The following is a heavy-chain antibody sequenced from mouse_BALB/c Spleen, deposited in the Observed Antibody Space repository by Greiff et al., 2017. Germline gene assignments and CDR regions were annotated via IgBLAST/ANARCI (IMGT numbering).Heavy chain of an antibody. Sequence: VQLQQPGAELVRPGASVKLSCTASGYTFTSYWMNWVKQRPEQSLEWIGSIDPYDSETHYTHKFKDKAILTVDKNTSTAYMQHSSLTSEDSAVYYAAGGGTGRDFDYWGQGTTLTVSS. V-gene: IGHV1-52*01. CDR2: IDPYDSET. D-gene: IGHD3-1*01. CDR3: AGGGTGRDFDY. CDR1: GYTFTSYW. J-gene: IGHJ2*01.